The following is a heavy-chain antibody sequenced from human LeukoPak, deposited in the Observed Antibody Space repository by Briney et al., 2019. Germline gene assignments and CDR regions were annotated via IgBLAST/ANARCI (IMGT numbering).Heavy chain of an antibody. V-gene: IGHV3-20*04. J-gene: IGHJ5*01. CDR2: INWNGASI. CDR3: ARGPGNYWVDS. Sequence: GGSLRLSCAASGFTFDDHGMNWVRQVPGKGLEWVSGINWNGASIGYADSVKGRFTISRDNAKNSLYLQMNSLKAEDTAVYYCARGPGNYWVDSWGQGTLVTVSS. CDR1: GFTFDDHG. D-gene: IGHD1-7*01.